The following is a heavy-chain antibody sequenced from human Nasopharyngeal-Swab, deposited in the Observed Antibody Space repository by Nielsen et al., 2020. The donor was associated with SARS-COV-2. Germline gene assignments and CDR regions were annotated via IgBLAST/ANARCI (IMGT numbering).Heavy chain of an antibody. CDR3: AKVGEQRDTWFDP. CDR1: GFTFDDYA. V-gene: IGHV3-9*01. Sequence: SLKISCAASGFTFDDYAMHWVRQAPGKGLEWVSGISWNSGSIGYADSVKGRFTISRDNAKNSLYLQMNSLRAEDTALYYCAKVGEQRDTWFDPWGQGTLVTVSS. J-gene: IGHJ5*02. CDR2: ISWNSGSI. D-gene: IGHD1/OR15-1a*01.